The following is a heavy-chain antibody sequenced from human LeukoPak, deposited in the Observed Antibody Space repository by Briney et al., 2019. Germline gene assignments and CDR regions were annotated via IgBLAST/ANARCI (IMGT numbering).Heavy chain of an antibody. V-gene: IGHV4-4*02. CDR2: IYHSGST. D-gene: IGHD2-15*01. J-gene: IGHJ6*04. CDR3: ARDSRYCSGGSCYVYYYYGMDV. Sequence: SGTLSLTCAVSGGSISSSNWWSWVRQPPGKGLEWIGEIYHSGSTNYNPSLKSRVTISVDKSKNQFSLKLSSVTAADTAVYYCARDSRYCSGGSCYVYYYYGMDVRGKGTTVTVSS. CDR1: GGSISSSNW.